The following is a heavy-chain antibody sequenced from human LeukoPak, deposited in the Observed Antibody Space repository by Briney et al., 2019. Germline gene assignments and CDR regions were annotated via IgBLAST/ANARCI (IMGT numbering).Heavy chain of an antibody. CDR1: EFTFSSYG. D-gene: IGHD6-19*01. Sequence: PGKSLRLSCVASEFTFSSYGMHWVRQAPGKGLEWVAVISYAGSNEKYADSVKGRFSISRDNAKNTLYLQMNSLRAEDTAVYYCARDGGVTFGSGWYYFDYWGQGTLVTVSS. J-gene: IGHJ4*02. CDR3: ARDGGVTFGSGWYYFDY. CDR2: ISYAGSNE. V-gene: IGHV3-30*03.